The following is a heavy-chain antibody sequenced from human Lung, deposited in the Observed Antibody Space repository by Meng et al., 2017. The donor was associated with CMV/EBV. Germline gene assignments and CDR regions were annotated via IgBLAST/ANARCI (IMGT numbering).Heavy chain of an antibody. CDR3: ARDMYWSQSYHVVDV. D-gene: IGHD3-3*01. V-gene: IGHV3-66*01. CDR2: IHSGGST. J-gene: IGHJ6*02. Sequence: GGSLRLXCAASGFTVSSEYWTWVPQAPGKGLEWVSVIHSGGSTYYADSVKGRFTISRDNSKNTVYLQMNSLRTEDTAVYYCARDMYWSQSYHVVDVLGHGXTVTVSS. CDR1: GFTVSSEY.